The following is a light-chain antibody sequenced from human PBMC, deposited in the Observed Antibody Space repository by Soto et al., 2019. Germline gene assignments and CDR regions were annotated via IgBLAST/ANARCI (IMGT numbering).Light chain of an antibody. CDR1: QSVSSN. V-gene: IGKV3-20*01. CDR2: GAS. CDR3: QQYGSSAPIT. Sequence: EIVMTQSPATLSVSPGERATLSCRASQSVSSNVAWYQQKPGQAPRLLIYGASIRATGIPDRFSGSGSETDFTLTISRLEPEDFALYYCQQYGSSAPITFGQGTRLEIK. J-gene: IGKJ5*01.